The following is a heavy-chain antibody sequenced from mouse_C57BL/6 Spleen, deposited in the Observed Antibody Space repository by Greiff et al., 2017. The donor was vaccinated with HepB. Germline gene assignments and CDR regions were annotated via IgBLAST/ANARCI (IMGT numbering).Heavy chain of an antibody. Sequence: EVQLVESGGGLVQPKGSLKLSCAASGFTFNTYAMHWVRQAPGKGLEWVARIRSKSSNYATYYADSVKDRFTISRDDSQSMLYLQMNNLKTEDTAMYYCVRETTVVAYYYAMDYWGQGTSVTVSS. CDR2: IRSKSSNYAT. CDR1: GFTFNTYA. J-gene: IGHJ4*01. D-gene: IGHD1-1*01. V-gene: IGHV10-3*01. CDR3: VRETTVVAYYYAMDY.